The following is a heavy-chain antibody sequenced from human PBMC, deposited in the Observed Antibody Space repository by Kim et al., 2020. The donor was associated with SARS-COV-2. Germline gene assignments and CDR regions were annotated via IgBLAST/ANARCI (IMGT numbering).Heavy chain of an antibody. CDR2: ISSSGSTI. J-gene: IGHJ6*02. CDR1: GFTFSSYE. D-gene: IGHD2-15*01. Sequence: GGSLRLSCAASGFTFSSYEMNWVRQAPGKGLEWVSYISSSGSTIYYADSVKGRFTISRDNAKNSLYLQMNSLRAEDTAVYYCARDRYCSGGSCYVPYYYYYGMDVWGQGTTVTVSS. CDR3: ARDRYCSGGSCYVPYYYYYGMDV. V-gene: IGHV3-48*03.